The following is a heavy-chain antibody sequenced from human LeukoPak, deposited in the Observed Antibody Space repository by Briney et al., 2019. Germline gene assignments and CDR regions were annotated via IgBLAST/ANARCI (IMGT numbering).Heavy chain of an antibody. CDR3: AKDAFYSSGTYSDY. CDR1: GFTFSSYA. D-gene: IGHD3-10*01. Sequence: GGSLRLSCAASGFTFSSYAMSWVRQAPGKGLEWVSAISSNGDYTYYADSVNGRFTISRDNSKNTLYLQMNSLRAEDTAVYYCAKDAFYSSGTYSDYWGQGTLVTVSS. CDR2: ISSNGDYT. V-gene: IGHV3-23*01. J-gene: IGHJ4*02.